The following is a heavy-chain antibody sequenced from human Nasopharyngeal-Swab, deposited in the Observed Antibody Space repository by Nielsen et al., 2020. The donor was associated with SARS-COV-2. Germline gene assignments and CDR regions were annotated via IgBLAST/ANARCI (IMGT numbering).Heavy chain of an antibody. CDR3: ARDIGAAGTFDY. Sequence: SETLSLTCTVSGGSISSYYWSWIRQSPGKGLEWIGYIYYSGSSNYNPSLKGRVTISVDTSKNQFSLKLSSVTAADTAVYYCARDIGAAGTFDYWGQGTLVTVSS. CDR1: GGSISSYY. V-gene: IGHV4-59*12. D-gene: IGHD6-13*01. CDR2: IYYSGSS. J-gene: IGHJ4*02.